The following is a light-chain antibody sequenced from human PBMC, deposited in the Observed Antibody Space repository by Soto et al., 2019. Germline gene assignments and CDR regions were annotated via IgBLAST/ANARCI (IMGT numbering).Light chain of an antibody. J-gene: IGKJ5*01. Sequence: VVLTHSPGTLSFSPGEIAALSFRAIQSVGSTYLAFYLQKPGQSPRRLIYGASTRATGIPARFSGSGSGTEFTLTISSLQSEDFAVYYCQQYNNWPPITFGQGTRLEIK. CDR1: QSVGSTY. CDR3: QQYNNWPPIT. V-gene: IGKV3-15*01. CDR2: GAS.